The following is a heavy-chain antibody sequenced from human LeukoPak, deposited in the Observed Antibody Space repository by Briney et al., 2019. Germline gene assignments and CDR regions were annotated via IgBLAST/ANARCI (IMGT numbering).Heavy chain of an antibody. D-gene: IGHD6-13*01. J-gene: IGHJ5*02. CDR3: AKDASSSWS. CDR2: ISYDGSNK. V-gene: IGHV3-30*18. CDR1: GFTFSSYG. Sequence: PGRSLRLSCAASGFTFSSYGMHWVRQAPGKGLEWVAVISYDGSNKYYADSVKGRFTISRDNSKNTLYLQMNSLRAEDTAVYYCAKDASSSWSLGQGTLVTVSS.